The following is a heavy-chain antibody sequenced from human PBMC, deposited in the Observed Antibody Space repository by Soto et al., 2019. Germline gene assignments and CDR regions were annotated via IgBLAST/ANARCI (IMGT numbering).Heavy chain of an antibody. CDR2: IIPIFGTA. Sequence: QVQLVQSGAEVKKPGSSVKVSCKASGGTFSSYAISWVRQAPGQGLEWMGGIIPIFGTANYAQKFQGRVTITADESTSTAYMELRSLRSEDTSVYYCARVSYDYVWGSYRYRLGDYWGQGTLVTGSS. CDR3: ARVSYDYVWGSYRYRLGDY. J-gene: IGHJ4*02. CDR1: GGTFSSYA. D-gene: IGHD3-16*02. V-gene: IGHV1-69*01.